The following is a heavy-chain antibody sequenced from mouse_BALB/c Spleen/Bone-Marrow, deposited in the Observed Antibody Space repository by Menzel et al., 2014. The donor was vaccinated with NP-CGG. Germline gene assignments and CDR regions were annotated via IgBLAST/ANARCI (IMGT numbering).Heavy chain of an antibody. J-gene: IGHJ2*01. Sequence: EVMLVESGGGLVQPGGSLKLSCAASGFTFGSYTMSWVRQTPEKRLEWVAYISNGGGSTYYPDTVKGRFTISRDNAKNTLYLQMSSLKSEDTAMYYCARQIYFPYFDYWGQGTTLTVSS. D-gene: IGHD2-1*01. CDR2: ISNGGGST. V-gene: IGHV5-12-2*01. CDR3: ARQIYFPYFDY. CDR1: GFTFGSYT.